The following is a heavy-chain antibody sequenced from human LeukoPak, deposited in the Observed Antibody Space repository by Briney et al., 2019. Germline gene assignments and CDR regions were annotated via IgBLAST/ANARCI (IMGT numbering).Heavy chain of an antibody. J-gene: IGHJ4*02. CDR3: ARHRKGYDILTGQIDY. CDR1: GGSISSSSYY. Sequence: SETLSLTCTVSGGSISSSSYYWGWIRPPPGKGLEWIGSIYYSGSTYYNPSLKSRVTISVDTSKNQFPLKLSSVTAADTAVYYCARHRKGYDILTGQIDYWGQGTLVTVSS. V-gene: IGHV4-39*01. D-gene: IGHD3-9*01. CDR2: IYYSGST.